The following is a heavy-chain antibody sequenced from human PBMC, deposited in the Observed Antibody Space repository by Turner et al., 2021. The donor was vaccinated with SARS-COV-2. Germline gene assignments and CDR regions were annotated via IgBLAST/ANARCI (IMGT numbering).Heavy chain of an antibody. J-gene: IGHJ6*02. CDR3: ARDSPYCTNGVCYTSYYGMDV. CDR1: GLTFSSYA. V-gene: IGHV3-30*04. Sequence: QVQLVASGGGVVQPGRSLTPACAASGLTFSSYAMHWVRQAPVKGLEWVAVISYDGSNKYYADSVKGRFTLSRDNSKNTLYLQMNSLRAEDTAVYYCARDSPYCTNGVCYTSYYGMDVWGQGTTVTVSS. CDR2: ISYDGSNK. D-gene: IGHD2-8*01.